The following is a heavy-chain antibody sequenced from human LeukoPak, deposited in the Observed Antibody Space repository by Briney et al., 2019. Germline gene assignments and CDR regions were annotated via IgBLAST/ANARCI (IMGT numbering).Heavy chain of an antibody. V-gene: IGHV1-8*01. CDR1: GYTFTSYD. J-gene: IGHJ6*03. Sequence: ASVKVSCKASGYTFTSYDINWVRQATGQGLEGMGWMNPNSGNTGYAQKFQGRVTMTRNTSISTAYMELSSLRSEDTAVYYCARVATFYYYYCMDVWGKGTTVTVSS. CDR2: MNPNSGNT. CDR3: ARVATFYYYYCMDV.